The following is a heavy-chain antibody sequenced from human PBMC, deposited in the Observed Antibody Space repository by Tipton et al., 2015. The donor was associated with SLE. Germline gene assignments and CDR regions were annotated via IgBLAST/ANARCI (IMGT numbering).Heavy chain of an antibody. V-gene: IGHV3-30*04. Sequence: SLRLSCAASGFTFSSFAMHWVRQAPGKGLEWVAVISYDGSNKYYADSVKGRFTISRDNSKNTLYLQMNSLRAEDTAVYYCAGDCEAFYYYYMDVWGKGTTVTVSS. D-gene: IGHD2-21*01. J-gene: IGHJ6*03. CDR3: AGDCEAFYYYYMDV. CDR2: ISYDGSNK. CDR1: GFTFSSFA.